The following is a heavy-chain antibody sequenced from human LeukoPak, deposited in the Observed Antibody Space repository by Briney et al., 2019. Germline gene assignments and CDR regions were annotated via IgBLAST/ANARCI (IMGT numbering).Heavy chain of an antibody. Sequence: PSETLSLTCAVYGGSFSGYYWSWIRQPPGKGLEWIGEINHSGSTNYNPSLKSRVTISVDTSKNQFSLKLSSVTAADTAVYYCAREYYYDSSGYLGYWGQGTLVTVSS. CDR1: GGSFSGYY. CDR2: INHSGST. V-gene: IGHV4-34*01. J-gene: IGHJ4*02. CDR3: AREYYYDSSGYLGY. D-gene: IGHD3-22*01.